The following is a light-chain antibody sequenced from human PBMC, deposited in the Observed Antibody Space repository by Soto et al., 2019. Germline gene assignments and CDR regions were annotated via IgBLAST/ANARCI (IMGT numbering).Light chain of an antibody. Sequence: MTQSPGTSSLSPGAGVXXSXXXSRSGFSKLAWYQQKPGQAPTRLIFDASARAAGTPARFSGSGSGTEFTLTINSLQSEDFGVYFCMQYNKWPLRTFGQGTKVDIK. CDR2: DAS. CDR1: RSGFSK. CDR3: MQYNKWPLRT. V-gene: IGKV3-15*01. J-gene: IGKJ1*01.